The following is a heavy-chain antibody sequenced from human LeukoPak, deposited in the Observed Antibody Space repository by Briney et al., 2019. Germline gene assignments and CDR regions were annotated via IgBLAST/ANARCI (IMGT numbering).Heavy chain of an antibody. J-gene: IGHJ5*02. D-gene: IGHD6-13*01. Sequence: ASVKVSCKASGYTFTSYGISWVRQAPGQGLEWMGWISAYNGNTHYAQELQGRVTLTTDTSTSTAYMDLRSLRSDDTAVYYCARDGRGHWDTRIWYLGNWFDPWGQGTLVTVSS. CDR1: GYTFTSYG. V-gene: IGHV1-18*01. CDR3: ARDGRGHWDTRIWYLGNWFDP. CDR2: ISAYNGNT.